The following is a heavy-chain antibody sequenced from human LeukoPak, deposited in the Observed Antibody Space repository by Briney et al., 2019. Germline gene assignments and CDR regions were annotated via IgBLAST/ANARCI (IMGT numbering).Heavy chain of an antibody. V-gene: IGHV3-49*04. J-gene: IGHJ4*02. CDR2: IRSKAYGATT. CDR1: GFTFGDYA. D-gene: IGHD5-24*01. Sequence: PGGSLRLSCTASGFTFGDYAMSWVRQAPGKGLEWVGFIRSKAYGATTEYAASVKGRFTISRVDSKSIAYLQMNSLKTEDTAVYYCTSALRGIWLPDYWGQGTLVTVSS. CDR3: TSALRGIWLPDY.